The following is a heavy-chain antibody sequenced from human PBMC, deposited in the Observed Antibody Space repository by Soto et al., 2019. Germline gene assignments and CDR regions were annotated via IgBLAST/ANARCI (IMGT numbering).Heavy chain of an antibody. Sequence: QVQLQESGPGLVKPSETLSLTCTVSGDSLTNYYCSWFRHPPGKGLEWIGYIMYSGYSAYNLSLKRRVTMSMDTSKTQFSLMLESVPATDTAVYYCARHGFGPLHGLVDVWGQGTTVIVSS. CDR1: GDSLTNYY. CDR2: IMYSGYS. V-gene: IGHV4-59*08. D-gene: IGHD3-10*01. J-gene: IGHJ6*02. CDR3: ARHGFGPLHGLVDV.